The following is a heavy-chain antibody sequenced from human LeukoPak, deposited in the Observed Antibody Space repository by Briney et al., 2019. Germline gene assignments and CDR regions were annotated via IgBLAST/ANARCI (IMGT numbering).Heavy chain of an antibody. Sequence: SETLSLTCTVSGGSISSSSYYWGWIRQPPGKGLEWIGSIYYSGSTYYNPSLKSRVTISVDTSKNQFSLKLSSVTAADTAVYYCARGQRPKIVGAPQKAYYFDSGAREPRS. V-gene: IGHV4-39*01. CDR2: IYYSGST. CDR1: GGSISSSSYY. CDR3: ARGQRPKIVGAPQKAYYFDS. J-gene: IGHJ4*02. D-gene: IGHD1-26*01.